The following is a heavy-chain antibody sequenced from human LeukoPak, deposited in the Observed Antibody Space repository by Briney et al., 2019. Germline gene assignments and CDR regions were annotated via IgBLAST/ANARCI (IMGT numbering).Heavy chain of an antibody. J-gene: IGHJ4*02. CDR1: GGPIHTYY. CDR3: ARGFGYSFGYIGY. Sequence: PSETLSLTCTVSGGPIHTYYWNWIRQPPGKGLERIAYISYSGNSNYNPSLKSRVSISVDTSKNQFSLKLSSVTAADTAVYYCARGFGYSFGYIGYWGQGTLVTVSS. CDR2: ISYSGNS. D-gene: IGHD5-18*01. V-gene: IGHV4-59*01.